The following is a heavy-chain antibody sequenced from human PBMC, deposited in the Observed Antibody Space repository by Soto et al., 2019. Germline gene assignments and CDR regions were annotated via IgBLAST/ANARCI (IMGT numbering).Heavy chain of an antibody. J-gene: IGHJ4*02. CDR2: ISYDGSNK. CDR1: GFTFSSYG. D-gene: IGHD6-13*01. V-gene: IGHV3-30*18. CDR3: AKDVRYSSSWTDY. Sequence: GGSLRLSCAAPGFTFSSYGMHWVRQAPGKGLEWVAVISYDGSNKYYADSVKGRFTISRDNSKNTLYLQMNSLRAEDTAVYYCAKDVRYSSSWTDYWGQGTLVTVSS.